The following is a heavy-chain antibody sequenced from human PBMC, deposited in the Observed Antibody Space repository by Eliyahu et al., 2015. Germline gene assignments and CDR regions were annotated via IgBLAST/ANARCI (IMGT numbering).Heavy chain of an antibody. J-gene: IGHJ3*02. D-gene: IGHD5-24*01. Sequence: QVQLQESGPGLVKPSETLSLTCTVSGGSISSYYWSWIRQPPGKGLEWIGYIYYSGSTNYNPSLKSRVTISVDTSKNQFSLKLSSVTAADTAVYYCARLGEMATDSIDAFDIWGQGTMVTVSS. CDR3: ARLGEMATDSIDAFDI. CDR1: GGSISSYY. V-gene: IGHV4-59*08. CDR2: IYYSGST.